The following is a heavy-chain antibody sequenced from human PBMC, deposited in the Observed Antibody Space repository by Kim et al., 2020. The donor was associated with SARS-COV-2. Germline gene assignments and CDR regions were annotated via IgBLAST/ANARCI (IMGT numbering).Heavy chain of an antibody. CDR2: IWYDGSNK. Sequence: GGSLRLSCAASGFTFSSYGMHWVRQAPGKGLEWVAVIWYDGSNKYYADSVKGRFTISRDNSKNTLYLQMNSLRAEDTAVYYCARPHYYDSSGEYYFDYWGQGTLVTVSS. CDR3: ARPHYYDSSGEYYFDY. J-gene: IGHJ4*01. CDR1: GFTFSSYG. D-gene: IGHD3-22*01. V-gene: IGHV3-33*01.